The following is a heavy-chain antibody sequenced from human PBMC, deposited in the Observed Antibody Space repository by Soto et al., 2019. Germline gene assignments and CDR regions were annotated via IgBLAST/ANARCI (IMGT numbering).Heavy chain of an antibody. CDR2: ISWNGGAI. D-gene: IGHD1-26*01. CDR1: GFTFDDYA. Sequence: GGSLRLSCTASGFTFDDYAMHWVRQAPGKGLEWVSGISWNGGAIGYVDSVKARFTISRDNAKNSLYLQMNSLRTEDTALYYCAKDISGRGSFYYYYGVDVWGQGTTVTVSS. CDR3: AKDISGRGSFYYYYGVDV. V-gene: IGHV3-9*01. J-gene: IGHJ6*02.